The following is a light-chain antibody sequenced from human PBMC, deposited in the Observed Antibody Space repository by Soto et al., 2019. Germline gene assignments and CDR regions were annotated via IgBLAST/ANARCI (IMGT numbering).Light chain of an antibody. CDR3: SSYSSTSTRRR. Sequence: QSALTQPASVSGSPGQSITIPCTGTSNDIGGYNYVSWYQQFPGKAPKLIIYDVTNRPSGVSFRFSGSKSGNTAPLTISGLQAEDEAGCSSYSSTSTRRRFGAGTKVTVL. CDR2: DVT. V-gene: IGLV2-14*03. J-gene: IGLJ1*01. CDR1: SNDIGGYNY.